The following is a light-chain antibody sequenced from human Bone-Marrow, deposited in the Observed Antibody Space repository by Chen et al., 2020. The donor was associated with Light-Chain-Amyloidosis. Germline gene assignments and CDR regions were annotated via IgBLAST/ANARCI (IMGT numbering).Light chain of an antibody. CDR1: SSDVGGDNH. CDR2: EVT. Sequence: QSALTQPASVSGSPGQSITISCTGTSSDVGGDNHVSWYQQHPDKAPKPMIYEVTNRPSWFPDRFSGSKSDNTASLTISGLQSEDEADYFCSSYTITNTLVFGSGTRVTVL. V-gene: IGLV2-14*01. J-gene: IGLJ1*01. CDR3: SSYTITNTLV.